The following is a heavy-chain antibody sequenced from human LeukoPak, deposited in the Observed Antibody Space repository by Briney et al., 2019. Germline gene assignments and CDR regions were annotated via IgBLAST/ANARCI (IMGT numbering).Heavy chain of an antibody. D-gene: IGHD2-15*01. CDR2: INPNSGGT. Sequence: ASVKVSCKASGYTFTGYYMHWVRQAPGQGLEWMGWINPNSGGTNYAQRFQGRVTMTRDTSISTAYMELSRLRSDDTAVYYCARSRDIVVVVAYYWGQGTLVTVSS. V-gene: IGHV1-2*02. J-gene: IGHJ4*02. CDR1: GYTFTGYY. CDR3: ARSRDIVVVVAYY.